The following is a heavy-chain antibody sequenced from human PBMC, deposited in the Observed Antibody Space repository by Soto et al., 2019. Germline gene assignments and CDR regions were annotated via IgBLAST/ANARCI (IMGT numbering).Heavy chain of an antibody. V-gene: IGHV1-69*13. D-gene: IGHD3-10*01. CDR3: AANSLGGGSQGDV. Sequence: SVKVSCKASGDTFSSYSISWVRQAPGQGLEWMGGIVPIFGTTVYAPRLQGRVTITADGPTSTSYMELSGLTFEDTAVYYCAANSLGGGSQGDVWGQGTTVSVSS. CDR1: GDTFSSYS. CDR2: IVPIFGTT. J-gene: IGHJ6*02.